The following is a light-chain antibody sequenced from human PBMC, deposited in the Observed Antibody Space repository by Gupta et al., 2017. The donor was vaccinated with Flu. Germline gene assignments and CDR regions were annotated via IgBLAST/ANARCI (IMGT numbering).Light chain of an antibody. CDR3: QQYNNWPPLT. Sequence: ERATLSCRASQSVSSNLAWYQQKPGQAPRLLIYGASTRATGIPARFSGSGSGTEFTLTISSLQSEDFAVFYCQQYNNWPPLTFGGGTKVEIK. J-gene: IGKJ4*01. CDR2: GAS. V-gene: IGKV3-15*01. CDR1: QSVSSN.